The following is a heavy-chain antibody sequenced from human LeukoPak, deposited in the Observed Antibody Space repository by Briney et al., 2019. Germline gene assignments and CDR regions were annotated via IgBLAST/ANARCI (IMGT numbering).Heavy chain of an antibody. V-gene: IGHV3-23*01. CDR2: ITGSSVST. J-gene: IGHJ6*02. D-gene: IGHD3-10*01. CDR1: GFTFSTFA. Sequence: PGGSLRLSCAASGFTFSTFAMSWVRQAPGKGLEWVSTITGSSVSTYYADSVKGRFTISRDNSKNTLYLQMNSLRAEDTAVYYCAKDLIKFSGIGGDGPYYYGMDVWGQGTTVTVSS. CDR3: AKDLIKFSGIGGDGPYYYGMDV.